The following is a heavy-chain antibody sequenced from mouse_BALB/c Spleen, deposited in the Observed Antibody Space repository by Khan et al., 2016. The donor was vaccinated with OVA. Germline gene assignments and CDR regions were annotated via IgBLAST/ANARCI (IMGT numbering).Heavy chain of an antibody. CDR3: ARDRIDY. J-gene: IGHJ2*01. Sequence: QVQLKESGAELAKPGASVKMSCTASGYTFTSYWMHWIKQRPGHGLEWIGYINPTSGYTDYNQKFKDKATLTADKSSSTAYIQLSSLTSDDSAVYYCARDRIDYWGQGTALTVSS. V-gene: IGHV1-7*01. CDR2: INPTSGYT. CDR1: GYTFTSYW.